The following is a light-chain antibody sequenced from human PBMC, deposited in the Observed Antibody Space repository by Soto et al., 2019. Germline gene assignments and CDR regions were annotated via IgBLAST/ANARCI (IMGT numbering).Light chain of an antibody. CDR2: HVT. CDR3: NSYTSSSTYV. J-gene: IGLJ1*01. CDR1: SSDVGAYNY. V-gene: IGLV2-14*01. Sequence: QSALTQPASVSGSLGQSITISCSGTSSDVGAYNYVSWYQQYPGKAPKLMIYHVTDRPSGVSNRFSGSKSGNTASLTISGLQAEDEADYYCNSYTSSSTYVFGTGTKVTVL.